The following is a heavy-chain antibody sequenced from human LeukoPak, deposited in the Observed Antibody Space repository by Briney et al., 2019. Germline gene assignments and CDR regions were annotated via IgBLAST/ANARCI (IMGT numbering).Heavy chain of an antibody. V-gene: IGHV3-74*01. J-gene: IGHJ4*02. D-gene: IGHD3-10*01. Sequence: GGSLRLSCAASGFTFSSYWMHWVRQAPGKGLVWVSRINSDGSSTSYADSVKGRFTISRDNAKNTLYLQMNSLRAEDTAVYYCARSITMVRGKLYYFDYWGQGTLVTVSS. CDR2: INSDGSST. CDR3: ARSITMVRGKLYYFDY. CDR1: GFTFSSYW.